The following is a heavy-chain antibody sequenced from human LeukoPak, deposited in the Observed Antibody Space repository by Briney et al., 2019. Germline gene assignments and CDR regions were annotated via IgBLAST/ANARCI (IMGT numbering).Heavy chain of an antibody. CDR2: ISSSSSTK. Sequence: GGSLRLSCAASGFTFSSYSMNWVRQAPGKGLEWLSHISSSSSTKYYADSVKGRFTISRDNAKTSLYLQMNSLRAEDTAVYYCARDFLQSGYGGPGYYYYGMDVWGQGTTVTVSS. V-gene: IGHV3-48*04. J-gene: IGHJ6*02. D-gene: IGHD5-18*01. CDR3: ARDFLQSGYGGPGYYYYGMDV. CDR1: GFTFSSYS.